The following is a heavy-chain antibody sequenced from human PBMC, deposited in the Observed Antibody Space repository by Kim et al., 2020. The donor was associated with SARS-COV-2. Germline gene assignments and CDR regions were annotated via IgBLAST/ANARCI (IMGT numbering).Heavy chain of an antibody. J-gene: IGHJ4*01. D-gene: IGHD2-2*01. V-gene: IGHV4-34*01. CDR3: AGLLGYCSRTSCSKTFDY. Sequence: SETLSLTCAVYGGSFSGYYWSWIRQPPGKGLEWIGEINHSGRTNYNPSLKSRVTISVGKSTNQFSLKLSSVTAADTAVYYWAGLLGYCSRTSCSKTFDY. CDR2: INHSGRT. CDR1: GGSFSGYY.